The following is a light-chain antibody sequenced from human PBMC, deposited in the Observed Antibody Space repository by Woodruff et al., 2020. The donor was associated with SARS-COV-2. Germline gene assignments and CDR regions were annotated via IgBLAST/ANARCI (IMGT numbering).Light chain of an antibody. J-gene: IGKJ2*01. CDR3: MQGLQIPRT. V-gene: IGKV2-28*01. Sequence: RSPHLVIYLGSNRASGVPDRFSGSGSGTDFTLKISRVEAEDVGVYYCMQGLQIPRTFGQGTKLEIK. CDR2: LGS.